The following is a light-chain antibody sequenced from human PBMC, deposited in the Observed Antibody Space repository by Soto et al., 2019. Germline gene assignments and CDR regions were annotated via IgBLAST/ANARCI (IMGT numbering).Light chain of an antibody. CDR2: DVS. CDR1: ISDVGGYNT. V-gene: IGLV2-14*01. CDR3: SSYTTSISYV. Sequence: QSALTQPASVSGSPGQSITISCTGTISDVGGYNTVSWYQQHPGKVPKLMIHDVSDRPSWVSDRFSGSKSGNTASLTISGLQAEDEADYYCSSYTTSISYVFGGGTKLTVL. J-gene: IGLJ1*01.